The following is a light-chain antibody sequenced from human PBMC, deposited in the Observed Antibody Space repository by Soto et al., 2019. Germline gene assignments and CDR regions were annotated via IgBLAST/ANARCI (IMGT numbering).Light chain of an antibody. V-gene: IGKV1-9*01. CDR3: QQLNSYPIT. CDR2: APS. J-gene: IGKJ5*01. CDR1: QGISSY. Sequence: DIQLTQSPSFLSASVGARVTITCRASQGISSYLAWYQQKPGKAPKLLIYAPSTLQSRVPSRFSGSGSGTEFTLTISSLQPEDFATYCWQQLNSYPITFGQGTRLEIK.